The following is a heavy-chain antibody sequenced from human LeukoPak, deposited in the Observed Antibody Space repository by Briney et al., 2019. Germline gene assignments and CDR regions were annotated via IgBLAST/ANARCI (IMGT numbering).Heavy chain of an antibody. Sequence: PSETLSLTCTVSGGSISSYYWGWIRQPPGKGLEWIGSIYHSGSTYYNPSLKSRVTISVDTSKNQFSLKLSSVTAADTAVYYCARYRSGYPDTLDYWGQGTLVTVSS. CDR1: GGSISSYY. J-gene: IGHJ4*02. V-gene: IGHV4-38-2*02. CDR2: IYHSGST. CDR3: ARYRSGYPDTLDY. D-gene: IGHD3-3*01.